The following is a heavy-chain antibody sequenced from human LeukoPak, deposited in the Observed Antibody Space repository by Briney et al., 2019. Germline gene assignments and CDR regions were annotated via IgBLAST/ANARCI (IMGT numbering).Heavy chain of an antibody. CDR3: AREEGYCSSTSCSYFDY. Sequence: PSETLSLTCTVSGGSISSYYWSWIRQPAGKGLEWIGRIYTSGSTNYNPSLKSRVTMSVDTSKNQFSLKLSSVTAADTAVYYCAREEGYCSSTSCSYFDYWSQGTLVTVSS. V-gene: IGHV4-4*07. J-gene: IGHJ4*02. CDR1: GGSISSYY. D-gene: IGHD2-2*01. CDR2: IYTSGST.